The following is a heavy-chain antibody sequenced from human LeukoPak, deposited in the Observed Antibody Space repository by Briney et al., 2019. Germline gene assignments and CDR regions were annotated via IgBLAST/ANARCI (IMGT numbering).Heavy chain of an antibody. D-gene: IGHD3-3*01. CDR3: AKDRDRITIFGVAINGGADI. CDR1: GFTFSSYG. V-gene: IGHV3-30*18. CDR2: ISYDGSNK. J-gene: IGHJ3*02. Sequence: GGSLRLSCAASGFTFSSYGMHWVRQAPGKGLEWVAVISYDGSNKYYADSVKGRFTISRDNSKNTLYLQMNSLRAEDTAVYYCAKDRDRITIFGVAINGGADIWGQGTMVTVSS.